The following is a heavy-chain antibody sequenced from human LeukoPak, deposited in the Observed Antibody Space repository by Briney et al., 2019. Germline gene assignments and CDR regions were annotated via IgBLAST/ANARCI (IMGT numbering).Heavy chain of an antibody. CDR3: ARISFGGLGGYYFDS. J-gene: IGHJ4*02. V-gene: IGHV3-23*01. D-gene: IGHD3-16*01. CDR1: GFTFTDYA. CDR2: ISAGGGTT. Sequence: GGSLRLSCVASGFTFTDYALAWVRQAPGKGLEWVSRISAGGGTTYYADSVKDRFTISRENSKNTVYLQMSSLRAEDTARYYCARISFGGLGGYYFDSWGQGNLVTVSS.